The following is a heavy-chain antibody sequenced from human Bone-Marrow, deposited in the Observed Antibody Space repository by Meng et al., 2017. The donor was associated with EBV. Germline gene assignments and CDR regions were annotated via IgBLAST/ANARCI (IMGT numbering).Heavy chain of an antibody. D-gene: IGHD2-2*01. CDR1: GFTVSIYS. Sequence: EVQLVESGGGLVKPGGSLRLSCAASGFTVSIYSMNWVRQAPGKGLEWVSSISSSSSYIYYADSVRGRFTISRDNAKNSLYLQMNSLRAEDTAVYYCARDGGYCSSTSCYFWRVGNWFDPWGQGTLVTVSS. CDR2: ISSSSSYI. CDR3: ARDGGYCSSTSCYFWRVGNWFDP. V-gene: IGHV3-21*01. J-gene: IGHJ5*02.